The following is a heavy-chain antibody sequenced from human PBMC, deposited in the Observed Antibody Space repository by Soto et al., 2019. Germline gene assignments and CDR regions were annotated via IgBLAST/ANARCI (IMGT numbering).Heavy chain of an antibody. CDR2: IIPILGIA. CDR1: GGTFSSYT. CDR3: ASLMSSGYYYGMDV. J-gene: IGHJ6*02. D-gene: IGHD3-10*01. V-gene: IGHV1-69*02. Sequence: QVQLVQSGAEVKKPGSSVKVSCKASGGTFSSYTISWVRQAPGQGLEWMGRIIPILGIANYAQKFQGRVTITGDKSTSTAYMELSSLRSEDTAVYYCASLMSSGYYYGMDVWGQGTTVTVSS.